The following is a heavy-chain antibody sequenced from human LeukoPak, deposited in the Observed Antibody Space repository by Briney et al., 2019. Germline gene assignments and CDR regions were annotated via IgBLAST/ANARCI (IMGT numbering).Heavy chain of an antibody. V-gene: IGHV3-30*04. J-gene: IGHJ4*02. CDR3: ARGSYDYVWGSYRYGFDY. CDR1: GFTFISYA. D-gene: IGHD3-16*02. Sequence: GTSLRLSCAASGFTFISYAIHWVRQAPGKGLEWVAVISFHGTDSFYADSVKGRFTISRDNSKNTLYLQMNSLRAEDTAVYYCARGSYDYVWGSYRYGFDYWGQGTLVTVSS. CDR2: ISFHGTDS.